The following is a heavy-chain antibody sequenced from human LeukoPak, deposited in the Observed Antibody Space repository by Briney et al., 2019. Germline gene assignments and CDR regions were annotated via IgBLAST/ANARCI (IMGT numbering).Heavy chain of an antibody. CDR1: GGSISSYY. Sequence: PSETLSLTCTVSGGSISSYYWSWIRQPPGKGLEWIGYIYYSGSTYYNPSLKSRVTISVDTSKNQFSLKLSSVTAADTAVYYCASTDYVWGSYRPGDFDYWGQGTLVTVSS. D-gene: IGHD3-16*02. CDR3: ASTDYVWGSYRPGDFDY. CDR2: IYYSGST. J-gene: IGHJ4*02. V-gene: IGHV4-59*12.